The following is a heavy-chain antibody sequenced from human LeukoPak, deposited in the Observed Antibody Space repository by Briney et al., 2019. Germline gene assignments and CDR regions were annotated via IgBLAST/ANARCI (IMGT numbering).Heavy chain of an antibody. CDR2: ISGSGGST. D-gene: IGHD4-17*01. CDR3: TTFGRATVTTPDAFDI. Sequence: GGSLRLSCAASGFTFSSYAMSWVRQAPGKGLEWVSAISGSGGSTYYADSVKGRFTISRDNSKNTLYLQMNSLKTEDTAVYYCTTFGRATVTTPDAFDIWGQGTMVTVSS. J-gene: IGHJ3*02. CDR1: GFTFSSYA. V-gene: IGHV3-23*01.